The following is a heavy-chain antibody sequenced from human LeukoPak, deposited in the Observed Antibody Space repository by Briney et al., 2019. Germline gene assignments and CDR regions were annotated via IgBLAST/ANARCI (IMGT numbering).Heavy chain of an antibody. CDR3: ASEGAFDI. J-gene: IGHJ3*02. V-gene: IGHV3-30-3*01. CDR1: GFTFSNYA. Sequence: GGSLRLSCAASGFTFSNYAMHWVRQAPGKGLEWVTVISYDGSNKYYADSVKGRFTISRDDSKNTLYLQMNSLRAEDTAVYYCASEGAFDIWGQGTMVTVSS. CDR2: ISYDGSNK.